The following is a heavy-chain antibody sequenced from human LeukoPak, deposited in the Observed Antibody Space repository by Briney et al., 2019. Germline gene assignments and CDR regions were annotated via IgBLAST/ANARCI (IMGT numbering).Heavy chain of an antibody. CDR1: GFTFSSYW. V-gene: IGHV3-7*01. D-gene: IGHD2-15*01. CDR2: IKQDVSEK. J-gene: IGHJ6*03. CDR3: ARGACSGGSCLFRGFYYYYYMDV. Sequence: GGSLRLSCAASGFTFSSYWMSWVRQAPGKGLEWVANIKQDVSEKYYVDSVKGRFTISRDNAKNSLYLQMNSMRAEDTAVYYCARGACSGGSCLFRGFYYYYYMDVWGKGTTVTVSS.